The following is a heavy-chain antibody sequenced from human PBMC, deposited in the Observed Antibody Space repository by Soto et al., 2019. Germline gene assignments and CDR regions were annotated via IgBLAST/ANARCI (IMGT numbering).Heavy chain of an antibody. CDR2: ISSSRSYI. J-gene: IGHJ2*01. Sequence: EVQLVESGGGLVKPGGSLRLSCAASGFTFSSYSMNWVRQAPGKGMEWASSISSSRSYIYYADSVRGRFTISRDDAKNSLYLQMNSLRAEDTAVYYCARDPSMVRGENWYFDLWGRGTLVTVSS. CDR1: GFTFSSYS. CDR3: ARDPSMVRGENWYFDL. V-gene: IGHV3-21*01. D-gene: IGHD3-10*01.